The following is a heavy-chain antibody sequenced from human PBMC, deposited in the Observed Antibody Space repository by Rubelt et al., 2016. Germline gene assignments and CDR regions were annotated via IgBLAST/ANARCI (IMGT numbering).Heavy chain of an antibody. Sequence: QVQLVQSGAEVKKPGASVKVSCKVSGYTLTELSMHWVRQAPGKGLEWMGGFDPEDGETIYAQKFHGRVTMTEDTATDTAYMELSSLRSKDTAVYYCATIGLEWLLEDYWGQGTLVTVSS. J-gene: IGHJ4*02. CDR1: GYTLTELS. CDR2: FDPEDGET. CDR3: ATIGLEWLLEDY. D-gene: IGHD3-3*01. V-gene: IGHV1-24*01.